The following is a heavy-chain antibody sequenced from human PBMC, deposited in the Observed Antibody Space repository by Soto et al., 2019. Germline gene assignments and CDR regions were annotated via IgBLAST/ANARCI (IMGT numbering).Heavy chain of an antibody. J-gene: IGHJ4*02. D-gene: IGHD2-2*01. Sequence: GGSLRLSCAASGFTFSSYAMTWVRQAPGKGLEWVSSISGSGGSAYYADSVKGRFTISRDNSKNTLDLQINSLRAEDTAVYYCARGEERVAMPSGYWGQGTLVTVSS. CDR2: ISGSGGSA. CDR3: ARGEERVAMPSGY. V-gene: IGHV3-23*01. CDR1: GFTFSSYA.